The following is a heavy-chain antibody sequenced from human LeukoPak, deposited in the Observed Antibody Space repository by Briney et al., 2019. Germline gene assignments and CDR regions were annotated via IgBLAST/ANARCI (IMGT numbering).Heavy chain of an antibody. V-gene: IGHV4-39*01. D-gene: IGHD3-22*01. Sequence: SETLSLTCTVSGGSINRGGHYWAWIRQTPGKGLEWIGSIYYSGRTYYNTSVESRVTMSVDTSENQFSLKLASVTAADTAVYFCANYYDSRGYYLFEFWGQGTLVTVSS. J-gene: IGHJ4*02. CDR1: GGSINRGGHY. CDR2: IYYSGRT. CDR3: ANYYDSRGYYLFEF.